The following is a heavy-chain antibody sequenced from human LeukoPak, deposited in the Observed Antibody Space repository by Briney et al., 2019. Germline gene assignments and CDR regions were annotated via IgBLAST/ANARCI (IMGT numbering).Heavy chain of an antibody. V-gene: IGHV1-8*01. CDR2: MNPNSGNT. Sequence: ASVKVSCKASGYTFTSCDINWVRQATGQGLEWMGWMNPNSGNTGYAQKFQGRVTMTRNTSISTAYMELSSLRSEDTAVYYCARKYYDFWSGYWYWYFDLWGRGTLVTVSS. D-gene: IGHD3-3*01. J-gene: IGHJ2*01. CDR3: ARKYYDFWSGYWYWYFDL. CDR1: GYTFTSCD.